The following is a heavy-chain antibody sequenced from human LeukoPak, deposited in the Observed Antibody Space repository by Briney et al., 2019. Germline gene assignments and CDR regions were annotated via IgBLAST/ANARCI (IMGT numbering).Heavy chain of an antibody. V-gene: IGHV1-2*02. CDR2: IDPRNGGT. Sequence: ASVKVSCKPSGYTFTGYYTHWVRQAPGQGLEWMRWIDPRNGGTKYAQKFQGRLTMTRDTSISTAYMELNSLRSDDTAMHYCAKIGISGSYWDFDSWGQGTLVTVSS. CDR1: GYTFTGYY. D-gene: IGHD1-26*01. J-gene: IGHJ4*02. CDR3: AKIGISGSYWDFDS.